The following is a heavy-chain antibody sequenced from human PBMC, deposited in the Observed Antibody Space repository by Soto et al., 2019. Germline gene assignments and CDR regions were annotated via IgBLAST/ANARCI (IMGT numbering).Heavy chain of an antibody. J-gene: IGHJ5*02. D-gene: IGHD2-8*01. V-gene: IGHV4-34*01. CDR3: ARGPTLGYCTNGVCYPLAP. Sequence: SETLSLTCAVYGGSFSGYYWSWIRQPPGKGLEWIGEINHSGSTNYNPSLKSRVTISVDTSKNQFSLKLSSVTAADTAVYYCARGPTLGYCTNGVCYPLAPWGQGTLV. CDR2: INHSGST. CDR1: GGSFSGYY.